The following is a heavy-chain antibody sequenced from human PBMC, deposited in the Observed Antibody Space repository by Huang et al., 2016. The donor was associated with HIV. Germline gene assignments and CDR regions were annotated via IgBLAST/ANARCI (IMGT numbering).Heavy chain of an antibody. CDR3: ARESVWFGELYFDY. CDR2: ISGDTGNT. D-gene: IGHD3-10*01. Sequence: QVQMVQSGAEVKKPGASVKVSCKGSGYTLTSYGISWVRQAPGQGLEWKGWISGDTGNTNYAEKFQGRVTLTTDSSTNTAYMELRSLRYDDTAVYYCARESVWFGELYFDYWGQGTLVAVSS. CDR1: GYTLTSYG. V-gene: IGHV1-18*04. J-gene: IGHJ4*02.